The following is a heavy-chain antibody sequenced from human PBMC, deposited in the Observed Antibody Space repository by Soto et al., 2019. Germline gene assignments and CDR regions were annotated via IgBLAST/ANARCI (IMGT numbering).Heavy chain of an antibody. D-gene: IGHD3-10*01. J-gene: IGHJ6*02. CDR1: GGTFSSYA. Sequence: SVKVSCKASGGTFSSYAISWVRQAPGQGLEWMGGIIPIFGTANYAQKFQGRVTITADESTSTAYMELSSLRSEDTAVYYCASYLTSNKPFTLWWQYGMDVRGQGTTVTVSS. CDR3: ASYLTSNKPFTLWWQYGMDV. CDR2: IIPIFGTA. V-gene: IGHV1-69*13.